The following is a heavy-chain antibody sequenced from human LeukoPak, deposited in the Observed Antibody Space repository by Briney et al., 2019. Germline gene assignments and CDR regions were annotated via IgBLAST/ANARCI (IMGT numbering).Heavy chain of an antibody. V-gene: IGHV3-30*18. CDR3: AKSRSPGLYYYALDV. J-gene: IGHJ6*02. Sequence: GGSLRLSCAASGFTFSSYGMHWVRQAPGKGLEWGAVISYDGSDKYYADSVKGRFTISRDNSKITLYLQMNSLRGDDTAVYYCAKSRSPGLYYYALDVWGQGTTVTVSS. CDR1: GFTFSSYG. CDR2: ISYDGSDK. D-gene: IGHD3/OR15-3a*01.